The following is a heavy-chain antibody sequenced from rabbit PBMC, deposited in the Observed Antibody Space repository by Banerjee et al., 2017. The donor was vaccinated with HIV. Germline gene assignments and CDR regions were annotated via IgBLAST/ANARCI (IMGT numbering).Heavy chain of an antibody. CDR3: ARGLGGAAGNGYGL. D-gene: IGHD8-1*01. CDR1: GFSFSSGYY. J-gene: IGHJ4*01. Sequence: QEQLEESGGDLVKPGASLTLPCTASGFSFSSGYYMYWVRQAPGKGLEWIACIYGGSGSTYYASWAKGRFTISKTSSTTVTLQMTSLTAADTATYFCARGLGGAAGNGYGLWGQGTLVTVS. V-gene: IGHV1S45*01. CDR2: IYGGSGST.